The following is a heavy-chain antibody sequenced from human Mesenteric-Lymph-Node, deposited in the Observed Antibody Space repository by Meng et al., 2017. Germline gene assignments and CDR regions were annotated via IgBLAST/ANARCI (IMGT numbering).Heavy chain of an antibody. CDR1: GGSISSSNW. J-gene: IGHJ4*02. CDR2: IYHSGST. Sequence: SETLSLTCAVSGGSISSSNWWSWVRQPPGKGLEWIGEIYHSGSTNYNPSLKSRVTISVDTSKNQFSLKLSSVTAADTAVYYCARVHRDYYDSSGYRYFDYWGQGTLVTVSS. D-gene: IGHD3-22*01. CDR3: ARVHRDYYDSSGYRYFDY. V-gene: IGHV4-4*02.